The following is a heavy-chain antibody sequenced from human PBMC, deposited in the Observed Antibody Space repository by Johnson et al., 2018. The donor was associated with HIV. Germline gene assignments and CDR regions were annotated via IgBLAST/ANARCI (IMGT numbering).Heavy chain of an antibody. CDR1: GFTFSSYD. CDR2: IGTAGDT. Sequence: VQLVESGGGLVQPGGSLRLSCAASGFTFSSYDMHWVRQATGKVLEWVSAIGTAGDTYYPGSVKGRFTISRDNAKNSLYLQMNSLRAEDTALYYCARVVGYKYGSAGDNDAFDIWGQGTMVTVSS. CDR3: ARVVGYKYGSAGDNDAFDI. D-gene: IGHD5-18*01. J-gene: IGHJ3*02. V-gene: IGHV3-13*01.